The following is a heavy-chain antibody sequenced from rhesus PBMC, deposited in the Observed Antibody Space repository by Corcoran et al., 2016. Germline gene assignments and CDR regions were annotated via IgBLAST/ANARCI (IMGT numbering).Heavy chain of an antibody. V-gene: IGHV2-1*01. J-gene: IGHJ4*01. CDR3: ARAHYYNFWSGYYTGYFDY. CDR2: IYWDDDK. CDR1: GFSLRTSGLG. Sequence: QVTLKESGPALVKPTQTLTLTCTFSGFSLRTSGLGVGWIRQPPGKTLEWLANIYWDDDKRYSTSLKSRLTISKDTSKNQVVLTMTNMDPVDTATYYCARAHYYNFWSGYYTGYFDYWGQGVLVTVSS. D-gene: IGHD3-3*01.